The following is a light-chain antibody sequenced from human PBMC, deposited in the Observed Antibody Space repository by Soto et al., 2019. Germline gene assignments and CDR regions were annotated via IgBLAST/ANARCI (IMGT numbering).Light chain of an antibody. V-gene: IGLV2-14*03. CDR3: SSYTVSRTYV. CDR2: NVY. CDR1: SSDVGAYNF. Sequence: QSALTQPASVSGSPGQSITISCTGTSSDVGAYNFVSWHQQHPGKAPQLMIYNVYDRPSGISYRLSGSKSSNTASLTISGLQGEDEADYYCSSYTVSRTYVFGTGTKLTVL. J-gene: IGLJ1*01.